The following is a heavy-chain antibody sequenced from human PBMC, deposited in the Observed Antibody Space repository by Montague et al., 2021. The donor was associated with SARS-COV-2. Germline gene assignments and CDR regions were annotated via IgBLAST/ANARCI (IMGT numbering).Heavy chain of an antibody. CDR1: GGSISSYY. CDR2: VPYTGST. D-gene: IGHD1-1*01. V-gene: IGHV4-59*01. J-gene: IGHJ4*02. Sequence: SETLSLTCEVSGGSISSYYSPPPPPPPPTGLERIGYVPYTGSTKYNPSLKTRVTLSLGTPTNQFSLKLSSVTAADAAVYYCASAQTTCVIANCVNYFEVWGLGALVTVSS. CDR3: ASAQTTCVIANCVNYFEV.